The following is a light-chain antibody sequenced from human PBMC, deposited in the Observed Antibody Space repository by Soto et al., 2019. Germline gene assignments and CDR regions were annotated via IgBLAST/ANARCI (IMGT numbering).Light chain of an antibody. CDR3: QQYNSNSYT. CDR2: KAS. V-gene: IGKV1-5*03. J-gene: IGKJ2*01. CDR1: QSISSW. Sequence: DIQMTQSPSTLSASVGDRVTITCRASQSISSWLAWYQQKPGKAPKLLIYKASSLESGVPSRFSGSGSGTEFTLTISSLQPDDFATYYCQQYNSNSYTFDQGTKLEIK.